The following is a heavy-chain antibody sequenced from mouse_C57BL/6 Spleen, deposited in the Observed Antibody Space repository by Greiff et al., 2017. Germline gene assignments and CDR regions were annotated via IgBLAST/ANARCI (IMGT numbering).Heavy chain of an antibody. J-gene: IGHJ4*01. CDR2: ILPGSGSS. CDR3: ARRDYYGSGYAMDY. Sequence: LVESGAELMKPGASVKLSCKATGYTFTGYWIEWVKQRPGHGLEWIGEILPGSGSSTYNEKVKGKATFTADTSSNTAYMQLSSLTTEDSAIYYGARRDYYGSGYAMDYWGQGTSVTVSS. CDR1: GYTFTGYW. D-gene: IGHD1-1*01. V-gene: IGHV1-9*01.